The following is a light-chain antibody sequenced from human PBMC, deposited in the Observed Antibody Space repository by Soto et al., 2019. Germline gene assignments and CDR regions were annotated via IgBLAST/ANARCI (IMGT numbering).Light chain of an antibody. CDR1: PSVSSS. J-gene: IGKJ5*01. CDR2: GVS. CDR3: QQRNNWPPIT. Sequence: EIVLKQSPATLSLSPGERATLSCRASPSVSSSLAWSQQKPGQAPRLLIYGVSTRATGITARFSGSGSETDFTLTLTTLEPEDFAVYYCQQRNNWPPITFGQGTRLE. V-gene: IGKV3-11*01.